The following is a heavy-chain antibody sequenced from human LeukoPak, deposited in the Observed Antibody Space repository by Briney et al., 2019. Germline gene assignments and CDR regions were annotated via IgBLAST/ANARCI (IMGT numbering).Heavy chain of an antibody. D-gene: IGHD3-22*01. CDR2: ISSISSYI. J-gene: IGHJ6*03. V-gene: IGHV3-21*01. CDR3: ARDTRHGYYDSSVYYMDV. CDR1: GFTFSSYS. Sequence: GGSLRLSCAASGFTFSSYSMNWVRQAPGKGLECVSSISSISSYIYYADSVKGRFTISRDNAKNSLYLQMNSLRAEDTAVYYCARDTRHGYYDSSVYYMDVWGKGTTVTVSS.